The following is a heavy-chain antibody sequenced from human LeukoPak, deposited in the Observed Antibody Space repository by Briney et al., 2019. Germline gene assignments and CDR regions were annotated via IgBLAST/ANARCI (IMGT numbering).Heavy chain of an antibody. V-gene: IGHV3-53*01. CDR3: ARDHDCSSTSCHPFDY. CDR2: IYSGGST. CDR1: GFTFSDHY. Sequence: GGSLRLSCAAYGFTFSDHYKSWVRQAPGKGLEWVSVIYSGGSTYYADSVKGRFTISRDNSKNTLYLQMNSLRAEDTAVYYCARDHDCSSTSCHPFDYWGQGILVTVSS. D-gene: IGHD2-2*01. J-gene: IGHJ4*02.